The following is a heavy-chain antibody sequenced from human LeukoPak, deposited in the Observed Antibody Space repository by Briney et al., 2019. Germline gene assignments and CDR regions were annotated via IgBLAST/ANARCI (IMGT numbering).Heavy chain of an antibody. D-gene: IGHD2-2*01. CDR1: GGSISSSSYY. V-gene: IGHV4-39*07. CDR3: ARGRLGVVVPAYRGYYYYYMDV. J-gene: IGHJ6*03. Sequence: SETLSLTCTVSGGSISSSSYYWGWIRQPPGKGLEWIGSIYYRGSTYYNPSLKSRVTISVDTSKNQFSLKLSSVTAADTAVYYCARGRLGVVVPAYRGYYYYYMDVWGKGTTVTVSS. CDR2: IYYRGST.